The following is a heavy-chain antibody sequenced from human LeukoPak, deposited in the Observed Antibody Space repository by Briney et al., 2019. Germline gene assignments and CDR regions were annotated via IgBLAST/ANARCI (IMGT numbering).Heavy chain of an antibody. Sequence: SQTLSLTCAISGDSVSSNSAAWNWIRQSPSRGLEWLGRTYYRSKWYNDYAVSVKSRITINPDTSKNQFSLQLNSVTPEDTAVYYCARDWAVAGTSPNYYYYYMDVWGKGTTVTVSS. D-gene: IGHD6-19*01. CDR3: ARDWAVAGTSPNYYYYYMDV. J-gene: IGHJ6*03. CDR1: GDSVSSNSAA. CDR2: TYYRSKWYN. V-gene: IGHV6-1*01.